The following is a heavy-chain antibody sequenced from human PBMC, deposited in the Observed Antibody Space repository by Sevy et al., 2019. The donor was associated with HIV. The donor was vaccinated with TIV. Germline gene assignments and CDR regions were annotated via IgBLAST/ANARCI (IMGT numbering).Heavy chain of an antibody. V-gene: IGHV1-69*13. CDR2: IIPIFGTA. Sequence: ASVKVSCKASGGTFSSYAISWVRQAPGQGLEWMGGIIPIFGTANYAQKFQGRVTITADESTGTAYMELSSLRSEDTAVYYCARGASYGDYVDYYYGMDVWGQGTTVTVSS. D-gene: IGHD4-17*01. CDR1: GGTFSSYA. J-gene: IGHJ6*02. CDR3: ARGASYGDYVDYYYGMDV.